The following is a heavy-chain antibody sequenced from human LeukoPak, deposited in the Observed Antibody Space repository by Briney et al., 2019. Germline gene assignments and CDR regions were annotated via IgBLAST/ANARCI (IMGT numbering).Heavy chain of an antibody. Sequence: SVKVSCKASGGTFSSYTISWVRQAPGQGLEWMGRIIPILGIANYAQKFQGRVTITADKSTSTAYMELSSLRSEDTAVYYCARDSGPSNYDYYYYYGMDVWGQGTTVTVSS. V-gene: IGHV1-69*04. D-gene: IGHD4-11*01. CDR3: ARDSGPSNYDYYYYYGMDV. J-gene: IGHJ6*02. CDR1: GGTFSSYT. CDR2: IIPILGIA.